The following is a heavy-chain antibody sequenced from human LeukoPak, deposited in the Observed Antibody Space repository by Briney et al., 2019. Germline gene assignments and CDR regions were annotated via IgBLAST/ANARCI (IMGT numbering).Heavy chain of an antibody. Sequence: PGGSLRLSCAASGFTVSTYYMNWVRQAPGKGLEWVSVIYSGGSTYYADSVKGRFTISRDNSKNTLYLQMNSLRAEDTAVYYCARDGYGSGSYYYDYWGQGTLVTVSS. V-gene: IGHV3-53*01. CDR1: GFTVSTYY. CDR2: IYSGGST. J-gene: IGHJ4*02. D-gene: IGHD3-10*01. CDR3: ARDGYGSGSYYYDY.